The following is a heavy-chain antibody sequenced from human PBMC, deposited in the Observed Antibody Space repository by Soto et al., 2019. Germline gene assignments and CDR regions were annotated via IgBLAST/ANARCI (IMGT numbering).Heavy chain of an antibody. CDR2: ISYTGAT. CDR1: GGSISRGGYY. V-gene: IGHV4-31*03. CDR3: ARSPNDFGDYTAFDV. J-gene: IGHJ3*01. Sequence: PSETLSLTCTVSGGSISRGGYYWVWIRQRPGKGLEWMRYISYTGATHYSPSLESRATISVDTSKNQLSLRLTSVTAADTAVYHCARSPNDFGDYTAFDVWGQGTMVTVS. D-gene: IGHD4-17*01.